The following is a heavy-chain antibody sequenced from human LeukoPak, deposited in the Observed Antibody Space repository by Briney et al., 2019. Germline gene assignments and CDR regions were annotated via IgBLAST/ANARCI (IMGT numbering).Heavy chain of an antibody. V-gene: IGHV4-39*01. Sequence: SETLSLTCTVSGGSISSSSYYWGWIRQPPGKGLEWIGSIYYSGSTYYNPSLKSGVTISVDTSKNQFSLKLSSVTAADTAVYYCARTSYITMVRGVIEYFQHWGQGTLVTVSS. D-gene: IGHD3-10*01. CDR3: ARTSYITMVRGVIEYFQH. CDR2: IYYSGST. J-gene: IGHJ1*01. CDR1: GGSISSSSYY.